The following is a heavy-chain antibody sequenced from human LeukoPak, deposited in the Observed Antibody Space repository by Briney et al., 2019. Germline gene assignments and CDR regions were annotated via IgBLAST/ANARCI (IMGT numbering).Heavy chain of an antibody. CDR3: ARGRGGTVVRGYLDY. CDR1: GYTFTGYY. J-gene: IGHJ4*02. Sequence: APVKVSCKASGYTFTGYYMHWVRQPRGQGLEWMGWINPNSRSTNYAQKFQGRVTMTRDTSISTAYMELSRLTSEGTAVYYCARGRGGTVVRGYLDYWGQGTLVTVSS. D-gene: IGHD3-10*01. V-gene: IGHV1-2*02. CDR2: INPNSRST.